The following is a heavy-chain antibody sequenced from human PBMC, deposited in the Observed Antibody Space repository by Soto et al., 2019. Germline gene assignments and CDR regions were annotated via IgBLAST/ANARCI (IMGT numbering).Heavy chain of an antibody. CDR1: GYTFTSYG. D-gene: IGHD3-3*01. V-gene: IGHV1-18*01. Sequence: QVQLVQSGAEVKKPGASVKLSCKASGYTFTSYGISWVRRAPGQGLEWMGWISAYNGNTNYAQKLKGRVTMTTDTSTSTAYMVLRSLRSDDTAVYYCARTHYDFWSGYYATWYYFDYWGQGTLVTVSS. J-gene: IGHJ4*02. CDR2: ISAYNGNT. CDR3: ARTHYDFWSGYYATWYYFDY.